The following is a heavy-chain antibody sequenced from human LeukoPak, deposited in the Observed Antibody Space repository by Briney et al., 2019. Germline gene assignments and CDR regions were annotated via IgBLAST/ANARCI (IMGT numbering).Heavy chain of an antibody. CDR3: ARLGQNDFWSGYYLDY. CDR1: GYSISSGYY. J-gene: IGHJ4*02. CDR2: IYHSGST. Sequence: PSETLSLTXAVSGYSISSGYYWGWIREPPGKGLERIGSIYHSGSTDYNPSLKSRVTISVDTSKNQFSLKLSSVTAADTAVYYCARLGQNDFWSGYYLDYWGQGTLVTVSS. D-gene: IGHD3-3*01. V-gene: IGHV4-38-2*01.